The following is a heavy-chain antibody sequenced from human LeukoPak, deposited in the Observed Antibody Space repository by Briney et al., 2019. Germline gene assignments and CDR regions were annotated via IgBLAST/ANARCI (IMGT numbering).Heavy chain of an antibody. Sequence: SETLSLTCTVSGGSISSYYWSWIRQPPGKGLEWIGYIYYSGSTNYNPSLKSRVTISVDTSKNQFSLKLSSVTAADTAVYYCARVSALRTMIVVANDAFDIWGQGTMVTVSS. J-gene: IGHJ3*02. CDR2: IYYSGST. V-gene: IGHV4-59*12. CDR3: ARVSALRTMIVVANDAFDI. D-gene: IGHD3-22*01. CDR1: GGSISSYY.